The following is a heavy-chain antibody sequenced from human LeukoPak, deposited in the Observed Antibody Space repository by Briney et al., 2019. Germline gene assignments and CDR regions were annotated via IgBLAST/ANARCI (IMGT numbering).Heavy chain of an antibody. D-gene: IGHD5-12*01. J-gene: IGHJ4*02. Sequence: PSGTLSLTCAVSAGFINSSNWWSWVRQPPGKGLEWIGEIFHTGDANYNPSLKSRVTMLVDKSKNQFSLRLSSVTAADTAMYFCVRDRNSNLRLGFWGQGALVTVSS. CDR1: AGFINSSNW. CDR3: VRDRNSNLRLGF. CDR2: IFHTGDA. V-gene: IGHV4-4*02.